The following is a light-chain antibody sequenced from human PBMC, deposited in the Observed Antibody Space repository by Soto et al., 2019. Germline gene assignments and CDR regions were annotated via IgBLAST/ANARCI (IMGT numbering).Light chain of an antibody. J-gene: IGKJ1*01. Sequence: DIQMTQSPSTLSASVGGRVTITCRASQSISSWLAWYQQKPGKAPKLLIYKASSLESGVPSRFSGSGSGTEFTLTISSLQPDDFATYYCQQYNSYPWTFGQGTKVDIK. CDR1: QSISSW. CDR3: QQYNSYPWT. CDR2: KAS. V-gene: IGKV1-5*03.